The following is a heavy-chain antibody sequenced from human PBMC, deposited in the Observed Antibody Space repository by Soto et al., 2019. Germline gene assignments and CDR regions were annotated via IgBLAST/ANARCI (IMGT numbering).Heavy chain of an antibody. CDR3: ARVTNPTMIVVRGYYGMDV. Sequence: SVKVSCKASGGTFSSYAISWVRQAPGQGLEWMGGIIPIFGTANYVQKFQGRVTITADESTSTAYMELSSLRSEDTAVYYCARVTNPTMIVVRGYYGMDVWGQGTTVTVSS. V-gene: IGHV1-69*13. CDR1: GGTFSSYA. J-gene: IGHJ6*02. D-gene: IGHD3-22*01. CDR2: IIPIFGTA.